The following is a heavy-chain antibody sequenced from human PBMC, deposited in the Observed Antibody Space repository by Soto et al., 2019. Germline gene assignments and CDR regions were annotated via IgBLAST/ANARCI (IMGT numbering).Heavy chain of an antibody. J-gene: IGHJ5*02. D-gene: IGHD6-19*01. Sequence: PSETLSLTCTVSGGSISSYYWSWIRQPAGKGLEWIGRIYTSGSTNYNPSLKSRVTMSVDTSKNQFSLKLSSVTAADTAVYYCARAYSSGRYLYNWFDPWGQGTLVTVSS. V-gene: IGHV4-4*07. CDR1: GGSISSYY. CDR3: ARAYSSGRYLYNWFDP. CDR2: IYTSGST.